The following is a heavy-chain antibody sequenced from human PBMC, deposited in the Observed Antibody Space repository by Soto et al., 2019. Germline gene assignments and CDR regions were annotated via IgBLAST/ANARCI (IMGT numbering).Heavy chain of an antibody. CDR2: ISTYNGNT. Sequence: QVQLVQSGAEVKKPGASVKVSCKASGYSFITYGISWVRQAPGQGLEWMGWISTYNGNTKYAQKLQGRVTMTTDTXXXXXXXXXXXXXXXXXXXXXXXXXRPTXXXXXXXYYYAMDVWGQGTTVTVSS. CDR3: XXXRPTXXXXXXXYYYAMDV. V-gene: IGHV1-18*01. CDR1: GYSFITYG. J-gene: IGHJ6*02.